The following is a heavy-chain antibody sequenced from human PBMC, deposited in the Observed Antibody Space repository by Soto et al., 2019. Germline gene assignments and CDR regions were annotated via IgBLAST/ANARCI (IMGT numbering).Heavy chain of an antibody. CDR3: AREITAYWYFDL. CDR2: MNPNSGNT. CDR1: GYTFTSYD. V-gene: IGHV1-8*01. Sequence: QVQLVQSGAEVKKPGASVKVSCKASGYTFTSYDINWVRQATGKGLAWMGWMNPNSGNTGYAQKSQGRVTMTRNSSISTAYMELSSLRSEDTAVYYCAREITAYWYFDLWGRGTLVTVSS. J-gene: IGHJ2*01. D-gene: IGHD3-16*01.